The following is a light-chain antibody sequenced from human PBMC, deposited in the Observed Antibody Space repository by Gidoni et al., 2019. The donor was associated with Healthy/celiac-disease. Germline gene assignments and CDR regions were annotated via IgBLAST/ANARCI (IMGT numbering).Light chain of an antibody. CDR3: AAWDDSLSGGG. Sequence: QSVLTQPPSESGTPGQRVTISCSGSSSNIGSNYVYWYQQLPGTAPKLLIYMNNQRPSGVPDRFSGSKSGTSASLAISGLRSEDEADYYCAAWDDSLSGGGFGGGTKLTVL. J-gene: IGLJ2*01. V-gene: IGLV1-47*01. CDR2: MNN. CDR1: SSNIGSNY.